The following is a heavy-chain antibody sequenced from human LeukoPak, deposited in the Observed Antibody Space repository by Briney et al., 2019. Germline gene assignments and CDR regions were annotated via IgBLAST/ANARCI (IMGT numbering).Heavy chain of an antibody. J-gene: IGHJ4*02. Sequence: PGGSPRLSCAASGFTFSSYDMHWVRQATGKGLEWVSAIGTAGDTYYPGSVKGRFTISRENAKNSLYLQMNSLRAGGTAVYYCARGGFGEFDPFDYWGQGTLVTVSS. V-gene: IGHV3-13*01. CDR2: IGTAGDT. CDR3: ARGGFGEFDPFDY. CDR1: GFTFSSYD. D-gene: IGHD3-10*01.